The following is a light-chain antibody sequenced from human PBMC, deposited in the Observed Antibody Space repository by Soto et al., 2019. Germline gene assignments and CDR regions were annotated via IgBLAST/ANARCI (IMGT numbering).Light chain of an antibody. Sequence: DIHMTQSPSAMSASVGYRFTITCRASQGISNYLAWFQQKPGKVPKLLIYAASTLQSGVPSRFSGSGSGTDFTLTISSLQPDDFATYYCQQYNSYSITFGQGTRLEIK. CDR1: QGISNY. CDR2: AAS. CDR3: QQYNSYSIT. J-gene: IGKJ5*01. V-gene: IGKV1-27*01.